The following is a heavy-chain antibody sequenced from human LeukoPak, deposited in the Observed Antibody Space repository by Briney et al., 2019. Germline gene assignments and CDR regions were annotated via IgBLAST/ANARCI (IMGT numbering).Heavy chain of an antibody. D-gene: IGHD3-10*01. Sequence: ASVKVSCKASGYTFTGYYMHWVRQAPGQGLEWMGWINPNSGGTNYAQKFQGRVTMTRDTSISTAYMELSRLRSDDTAVYYCARNLWFGEPTTDDAFDIWGQGTMVTVSS. CDR1: GYTFTGYY. CDR2: INPNSGGT. V-gene: IGHV1-2*02. J-gene: IGHJ3*02. CDR3: ARNLWFGEPTTDDAFDI.